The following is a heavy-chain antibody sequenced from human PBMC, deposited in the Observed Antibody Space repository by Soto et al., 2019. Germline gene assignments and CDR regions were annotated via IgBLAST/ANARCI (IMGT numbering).Heavy chain of an antibody. J-gene: IGHJ4*02. CDR3: ASSEYYGGDCYSDY. V-gene: IGHV1-69*02. CDR2: IIPILGIA. D-gene: IGHD2-21*02. CDR1: GGTFSSYT. Sequence: QVQLVQSGAEVKKPGSSVKVSCKASGGTFSSYTISWVRQAPGQGLEWMGRIIPILGIANYAQKFQGRVTITADKSTSTASMELSSLSSEDTAVYYCASSEYYGGDCYSDYWGQGTLVTVSS.